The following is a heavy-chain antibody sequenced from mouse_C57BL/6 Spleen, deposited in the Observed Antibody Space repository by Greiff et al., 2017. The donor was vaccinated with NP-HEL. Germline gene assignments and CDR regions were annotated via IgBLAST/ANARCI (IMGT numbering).Heavy chain of an antibody. V-gene: IGHV5-17*01. D-gene: IGHD2-3*01. CDR3: ARERWLLPYYAMDY. CDR1: GFTFSDYG. CDR2: ISSGSSTI. J-gene: IGHJ4*01. Sequence: EVKLMESGGGLVKPGGSLKLSCAASGFTFSDYGMHWVRQAPEKGLEWVAYISSGSSTIYYADTVKGRFTISRDNAKNTLFLQMTSLRSEDTAMYYCARERWLLPYYAMDYWGQGTSVTVSS.